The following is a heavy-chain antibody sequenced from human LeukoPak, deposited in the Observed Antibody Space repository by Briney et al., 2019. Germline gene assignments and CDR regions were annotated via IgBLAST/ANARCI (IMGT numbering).Heavy chain of an antibody. V-gene: IGHV1-69*13. J-gene: IGHJ4*02. CDR1: GGTFSSYA. CDR3: ARSEQWLDSYYFDY. Sequence: SVKVSCKASGGTFSSYAISWVRQAPGQGLEWVGGIIPVFGTANYAQKFQGRVTITADESTSTAYMELSSLRSEDTAVYYCARSEQWLDSYYFDYWGQGTLVTVSS. D-gene: IGHD6-19*01. CDR2: IIPVFGTA.